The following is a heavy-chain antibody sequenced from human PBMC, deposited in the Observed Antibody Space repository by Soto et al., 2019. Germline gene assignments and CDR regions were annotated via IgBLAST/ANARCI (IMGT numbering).Heavy chain of an antibody. CDR1: GDSISSMNW. V-gene: IGHV4-4*02. CDR2: IHHSGST. D-gene: IGHD4-4*01. CDR3: ARGMTTVTTLDY. Sequence: PSETLSLTCAVSGDSISSMNWWSWVRQPPGKGLEWIGEIHHSGSTNYNPSLKSRVTISVEKSKNQFSLKLSSVTAADTAMYYCARGMTTVTTLDYWGQGTLVTVSS. J-gene: IGHJ4*02.